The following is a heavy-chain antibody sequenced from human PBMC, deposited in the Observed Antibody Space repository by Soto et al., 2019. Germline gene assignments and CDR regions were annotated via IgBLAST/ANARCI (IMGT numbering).Heavy chain of an antibody. CDR1: GRSFIVYC. Sequence: PSQPVSLTCAVYGRSFIVYCFSCIRQPPGKGLEWIGEINHSGSTNYNPSLKSRVTISVDTSKNQFSLKLSSVTAADTAVYYCARVHYYDSSGYYYPWFDPWGQGTLVT. D-gene: IGHD3-22*01. CDR3: ARVHYYDSSGYYYPWFDP. CDR2: INHSGST. V-gene: IGHV4-34*01. J-gene: IGHJ5*02.